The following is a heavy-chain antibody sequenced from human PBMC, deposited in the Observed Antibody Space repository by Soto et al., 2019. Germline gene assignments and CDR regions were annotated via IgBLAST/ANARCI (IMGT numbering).Heavy chain of an antibody. Sequence: QVQLVQSGAEVKKPGSSVKVSCKASGGTFSSYTISWVRQAPGQGLEWMGRIIPILGIANYAQKFQGRVTITADKSTSTAYMELSSLRSEYTAVYYCARETGTLIVEHWDQGTLVTVSS. J-gene: IGHJ1*01. D-gene: IGHD3-22*01. CDR2: IIPILGIA. V-gene: IGHV1-69*02. CDR3: ARETGTLIVEH. CDR1: GGTFSSYT.